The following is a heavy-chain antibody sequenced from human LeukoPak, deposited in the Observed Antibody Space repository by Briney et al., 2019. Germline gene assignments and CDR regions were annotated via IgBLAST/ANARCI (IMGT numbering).Heavy chain of an antibody. J-gene: IGHJ4*02. D-gene: IGHD5-18*01. Sequence: SETLSLTCAVYGGSFSGYYWSWIRQPPGKGLEWIGEINHSGSTNYNPSLTSRVTISVDTSKNQISLKLSSVTAADTAVYYCARGMDTAMATGVFFDYWGQGTLVTVSS. V-gene: IGHV4-34*01. CDR2: INHSGST. CDR1: GGSFSGYY. CDR3: ARGMDTAMATGVFFDY.